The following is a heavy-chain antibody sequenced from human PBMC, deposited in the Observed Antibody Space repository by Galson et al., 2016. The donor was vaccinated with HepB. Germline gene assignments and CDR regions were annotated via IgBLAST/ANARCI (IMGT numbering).Heavy chain of an antibody. CDR3: ARSLGWYFDV. CDR2: VSHSSTYV. CDR1: GFTFDNYT. J-gene: IGHJ2*01. D-gene: IGHD6-6*01. V-gene: IGHV3-21*01. Sequence: SLRLSCAASGFTFDNYTMHWLRQAPGKGLEWVSSVSHSSTYVYCADSVEGRFTISRDNAKNSLYLEMNSLRVEDTAVFYCARSLGWYFDVWGRGTLVTVSS.